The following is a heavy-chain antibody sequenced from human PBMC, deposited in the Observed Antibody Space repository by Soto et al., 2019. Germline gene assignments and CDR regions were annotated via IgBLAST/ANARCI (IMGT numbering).Heavy chain of an antibody. CDR2: IYPGDSDT. Sequence: GGALKISCKGSGYSFTNYWIGWVRQMPGQGLEWMGIIYPGDSDTRYSPSFQGQVTISADKSISTAYPQWNSLKASDTAMYYCARRFTNYEFFNYWGQGTLVTVSS. CDR3: ARRFTNYEFFNY. D-gene: IGHD3-3*01. V-gene: IGHV5-51*01. J-gene: IGHJ4*02. CDR1: GYSFTNYW.